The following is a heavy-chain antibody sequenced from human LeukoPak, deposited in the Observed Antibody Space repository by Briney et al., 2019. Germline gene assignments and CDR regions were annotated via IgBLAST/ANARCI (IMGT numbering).Heavy chain of an antibody. V-gene: IGHV4-59*01. CDR1: GGSISSYY. Sequence: PSETLSLTCTVSGGSISSYYWSWIRQPPGKGLEWIGYIYNSGSTNYNPSLKSRVTISVDTSKNQFSLKLSSVTAADTAVYYCARHVGSGSYYGIDYWGQGTLVTVSS. CDR3: ARHVGSGSYYGIDY. CDR2: IYNSGST. J-gene: IGHJ4*02. D-gene: IGHD1-26*01.